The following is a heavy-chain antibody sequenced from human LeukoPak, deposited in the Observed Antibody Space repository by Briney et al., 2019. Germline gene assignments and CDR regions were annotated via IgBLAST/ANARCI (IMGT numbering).Heavy chain of an antibody. CDR3: ARGEYQLPQGN. Sequence: GGSLRLSCAASGFTVSSNHMSWVRQAPGKGLEWVSVIYSGGSTYYADSVKGRFTISRDNSKNTLYLQMNSLRAEDTAVYYCARGEYQLPQGNWGQGTLVTVSS. J-gene: IGHJ4*02. V-gene: IGHV3-66*02. CDR1: GFTVSSNH. CDR2: IYSGGST. D-gene: IGHD2-2*01.